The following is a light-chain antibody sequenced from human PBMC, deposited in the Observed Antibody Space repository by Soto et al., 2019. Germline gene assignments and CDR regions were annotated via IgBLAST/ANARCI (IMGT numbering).Light chain of an antibody. CDR1: QSLVYSDGNTY. CDR2: KVS. Sequence: DVVMTQSPLSLPVTLGQPASISCRSSQSLVYSDGNTYLNWFQQRPGQSPRRLIYKVSNRDSGVPERFSGSGSGTDFTLKISRVEAEDVGVYDCMQGTHWPPLTFGQGTKVEIK. CDR3: MQGTHWPPLT. V-gene: IGKV2-30*01. J-gene: IGKJ1*01.